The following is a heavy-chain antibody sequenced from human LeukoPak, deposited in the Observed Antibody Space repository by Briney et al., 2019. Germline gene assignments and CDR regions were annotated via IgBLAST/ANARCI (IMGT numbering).Heavy chain of an antibody. D-gene: IGHD4-17*01. Sequence: GGSLRLSCAASGFTFSSYAMSWVRQAPGKGLEWVSAISGSGGSTYYADSVRGRFTISRDNSKNTLYLQMNSLRAEDTAVYYCAEDGGTVTTSFLSYWGQGTLVTVSS. CDR2: ISGSGGST. CDR1: GFTFSSYA. V-gene: IGHV3-23*01. CDR3: AEDGGTVTTSFLSY. J-gene: IGHJ4*02.